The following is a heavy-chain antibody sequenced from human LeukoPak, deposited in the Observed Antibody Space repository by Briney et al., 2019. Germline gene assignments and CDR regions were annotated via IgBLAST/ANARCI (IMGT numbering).Heavy chain of an antibody. CDR1: GDSISSRSYY. CDR2: IYDSGSA. D-gene: IGHD3-16*01. V-gene: IGHV4-39*07. Sequence: KSSETLSLTCTVSGDSISSRSYYWGWIRQPPGKGLEWIGTIYDSGSAYYNPSLKSRVTISVDTSRNQFSLKLSSVTAADTAVYYCAREKTPIRWGELASFDCWGQGTLVTVSS. CDR3: AREKTPIRWGELASFDC. J-gene: IGHJ4*02.